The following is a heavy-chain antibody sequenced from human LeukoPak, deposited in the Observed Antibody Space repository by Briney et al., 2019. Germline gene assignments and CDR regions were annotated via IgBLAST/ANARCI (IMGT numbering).Heavy chain of an antibody. J-gene: IGHJ4*02. D-gene: IGHD5-12*01. CDR1: GGTFSSYA. Sequence: GASMKVSCKASGGTFSSYAISWVRQAPGQGLEWMGGIIPIFGTANYAQKFQGRVTITADESTSTAYMELSSLRSEDTAVYYCARDRGSGYDPKREFDYWGQGTLVTVSS. CDR2: IIPIFGTA. V-gene: IGHV1-69*13. CDR3: ARDRGSGYDPKREFDY.